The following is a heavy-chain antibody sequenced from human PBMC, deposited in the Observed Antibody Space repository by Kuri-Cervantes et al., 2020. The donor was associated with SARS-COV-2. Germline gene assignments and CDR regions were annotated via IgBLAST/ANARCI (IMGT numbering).Heavy chain of an antibody. J-gene: IGHJ6*02. V-gene: IGHV3-9*01. Sequence: GGSLRLSCAASGFTFDDYAMHWVRQAPGKGLEWVSGISWNSGSIGYADSVKGRFTISRDNAKNSLYLQMNSLRAEDTAVYYCARDSGIYSYGYYYYGMDVWGQGTTVTVSS. D-gene: IGHD5-18*01. CDR3: ARDSGIYSYGYYYYGMDV. CDR1: GFTFDDYA. CDR2: ISWNSGSI.